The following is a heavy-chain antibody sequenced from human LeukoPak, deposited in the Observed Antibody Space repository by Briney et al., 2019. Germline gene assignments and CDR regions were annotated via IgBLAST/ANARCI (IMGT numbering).Heavy chain of an antibody. J-gene: IGHJ4*02. CDR3: ARDRIAAANGDDY. D-gene: IGHD6-13*01. CDR1: GFTFSSYG. Sequence: GGSLRLSCAASGFTFSSYGMHWVRQAPGKGLEWVAFIRYDGSNKYYADSVKGRFTISRDNSKNTLYLQMNSLRAEDTAVYYCARDRIAAANGDDYWGQGTLVTVSS. V-gene: IGHV3-30*02. CDR2: IRYDGSNK.